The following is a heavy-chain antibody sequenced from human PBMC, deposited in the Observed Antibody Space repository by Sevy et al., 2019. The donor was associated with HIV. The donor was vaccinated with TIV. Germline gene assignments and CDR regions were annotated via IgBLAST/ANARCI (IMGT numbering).Heavy chain of an antibody. CDR1: GGSISSNSYY. CDR2: VFYNGDI. D-gene: IGHD1-26*01. V-gene: IGHV4-39*01. J-gene: IGHJ3*02. CDR3: ARSLWDFNAFDI. Sequence: SESLSLTSTVSGGSISSNSYYWDWIRQPPGKGLEWIGSVFYNGDIYYNSSLKSRVTISVDTSKNQFSLKLSSVTAADTAVYYCARSLWDFNAFDIWGQGTMVTVSS.